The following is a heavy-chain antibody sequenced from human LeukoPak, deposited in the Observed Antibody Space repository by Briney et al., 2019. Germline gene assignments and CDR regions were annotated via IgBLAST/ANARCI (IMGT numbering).Heavy chain of an antibody. Sequence: GGSLRLSCAASGFTFSSYGMHWVRQAPGKGLEWVAVISYDGSNKYYADSVKGRFTISRDNSKNTLYLQMNSLRAEDTAVYYCAKGGPWLVHPLDYWGQGTLVTVSS. CDR3: AKGGPWLVHPLDY. CDR2: ISYDGSNK. V-gene: IGHV3-30*18. D-gene: IGHD6-19*01. J-gene: IGHJ4*02. CDR1: GFTFSSYG.